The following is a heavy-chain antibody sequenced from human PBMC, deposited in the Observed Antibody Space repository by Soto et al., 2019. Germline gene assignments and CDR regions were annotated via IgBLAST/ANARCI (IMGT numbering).Heavy chain of an antibody. J-gene: IGHJ4*02. V-gene: IGHV4-30-4*01. CDR1: GRSISSVNYY. D-gene: IGHD2-15*01. CDR3: ARYGSGECNRGRCYSPFDY. CDR2: IYYSGST. Sequence: PSETLSLTCTVSGRSISSVNYYWSWIRQPPGKGLEWIGYIYYSGSTYYNPSLRSRVTISVDTSKNQFSLKLSSVTAADTAVYYCARYGSGECNRGRCYSPFDYWGRGTLVPVSS.